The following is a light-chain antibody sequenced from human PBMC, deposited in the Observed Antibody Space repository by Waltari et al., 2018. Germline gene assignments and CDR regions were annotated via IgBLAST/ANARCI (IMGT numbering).Light chain of an antibody. CDR2: GND. J-gene: IGLJ2*01. CDR1: SSKIGNNS. CDR3: GTWDSSLNVGV. Sequence: QSVLTQPPSVSATPGQKVTISCSGSSSKIGNNSVPWYQPLPEAAPKLPFYGNDKRFFGIPDRFSGSKAGTSATLGITGLQTGDEADFYCGTWDSSLNVGVFGGGTKLTVL. V-gene: IGLV1-51*01.